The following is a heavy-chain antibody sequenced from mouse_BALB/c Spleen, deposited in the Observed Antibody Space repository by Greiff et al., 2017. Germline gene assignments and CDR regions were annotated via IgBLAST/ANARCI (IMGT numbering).Heavy chain of an antibody. J-gene: IGHJ4*01. D-gene: IGHD2-4*01. CDR1: GFTFNTYA. Sequence: EVKLMESGGGLVQPKGSLKLSCAASGFTFNTYAMNWVRQAPGKGLEWVARIRSKSNNYATYYADSVKDRFTISRDDSQSMLYLQMNNLKTEDTAMYYCVRWITRDYYAMDYWGQGTSVTVSS. CDR3: VRWITRDYYAMDY. CDR2: IRSKSNNYAT. V-gene: IGHV10-1*02.